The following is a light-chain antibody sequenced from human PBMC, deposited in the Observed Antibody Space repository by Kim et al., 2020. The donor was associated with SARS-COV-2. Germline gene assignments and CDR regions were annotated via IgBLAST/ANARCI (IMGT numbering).Light chain of an antibody. CDR1: KLGERY. CDR3: QTWDISTVV. CDR2: QDY. J-gene: IGLJ2*01. V-gene: IGLV3-1*01. Sequence: SYELTQPPSVSMSPGQTASIPCSGDKLGERYACWYQQKPGQSPVLVIYQDYRRPSGIPERFSGSNSGNTATLTISGTQAMDEADYYCQTWDISTVVFGGGTQLTVL.